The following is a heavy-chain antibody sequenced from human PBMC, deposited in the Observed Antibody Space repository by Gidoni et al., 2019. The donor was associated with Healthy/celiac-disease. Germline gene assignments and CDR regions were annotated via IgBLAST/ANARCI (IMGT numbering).Heavy chain of an antibody. CDR3: ARDTDRWDYYGMDV. D-gene: IGHD2-8*02. J-gene: IGHJ6*02. CDR1: GGSISSYY. Sequence: QVQLQESGPGLVKPSETLSLTCTVSGGSISSYYWSWIRQPPGKGLEWIGYIYYSGSTNYNPSLKSRVTISVDTSKNQFSLKLSSVTAADTAVYYCARDTDRWDYYGMDVWGQGTTVTVSS. V-gene: IGHV4-59*01. CDR2: IYYSGST.